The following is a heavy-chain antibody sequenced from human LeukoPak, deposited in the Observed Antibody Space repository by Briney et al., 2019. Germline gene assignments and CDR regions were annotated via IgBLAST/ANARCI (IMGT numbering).Heavy chain of an antibody. CDR2: IIPIFGTA. V-gene: IGHV1-69*05. J-gene: IGHJ5*02. CDR1: GGTFSSYA. CDR3: ARDRDLRFGELLWWFDP. Sequence: SVKVSCKASGGTFSSYAISWVRQAPGQGLECMGRIIPIFGTANYAQKFQGRVTITTDESTSTAYMELSSLRSEDTAVYYCARDRDLRFGELLWWFDPWGQGTLVTVSS. D-gene: IGHD3-10*01.